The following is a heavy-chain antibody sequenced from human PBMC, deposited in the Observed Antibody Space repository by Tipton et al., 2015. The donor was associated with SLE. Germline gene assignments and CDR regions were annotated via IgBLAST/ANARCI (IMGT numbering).Heavy chain of an antibody. V-gene: IGHV4-59*07. CDR2: IHHSGST. D-gene: IGHD6-19*01. CDR3: ARFIAVAGIAEYFQH. Sequence: TLSLTCTVSGGSISSYYWSWIRQPPGKGLEWIGYIHHSGSTNYNPSLQSRVTISRDPSKNQFSLKLISATAADTAVYYCARFIAVAGIAEYFQHWGQGTLVTVSS. CDR1: GGSISSYY. J-gene: IGHJ1*01.